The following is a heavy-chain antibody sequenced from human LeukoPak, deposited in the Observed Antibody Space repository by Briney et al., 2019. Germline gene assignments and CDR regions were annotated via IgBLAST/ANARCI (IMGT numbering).Heavy chain of an antibody. V-gene: IGHV4-38-2*02. J-gene: IGHJ5*02. D-gene: IGHD2-15*01. CDR1: GYSISSGYY. CDR2: IYHSGST. CDR3: ARVGIVVVVAATPAWFDP. Sequence: SETLSLTCTVSGYSISSGYYWGWIRQPPGKGLEWIGSIYHSGSTYYNPSLKSRVTISVDTSKNQFSLKLSSVTAADTAVYYCARVGIVVVVAATPAWFDPGAREPWSPSPQ.